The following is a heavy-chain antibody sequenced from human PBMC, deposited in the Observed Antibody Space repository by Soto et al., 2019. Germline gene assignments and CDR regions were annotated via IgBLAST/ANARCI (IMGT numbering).Heavy chain of an antibody. CDR2: ISSSGSTI. J-gene: IGHJ4*02. CDR1: GFTFSSYE. D-gene: IGHD3-10*01. CDR3: ARFEGSEQPTDY. Sequence: QAGGSLRLSCAASGFTFSSYEMNWVRQSPGKGLEWVSYISSSGSTIYYADSVKGRFTISRDNAKNSLYLQMNSLRAEDTAVYYCARFEGSEQPTDYWGQGTLVTVSS. V-gene: IGHV3-48*03.